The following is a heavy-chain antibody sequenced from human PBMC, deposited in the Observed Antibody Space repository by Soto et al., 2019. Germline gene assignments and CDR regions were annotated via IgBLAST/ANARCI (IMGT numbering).Heavy chain of an antibody. CDR1: GFSLSTSGVG. CDR2: IYWDDDK. Sequence: SGPTLVNPTQTLTLTCTFSGFSLSTSGVGVGWIRQPPGKALEWLALIYWDDDKRYNPSLKSRLTITKNTSKKQVVLTKTNKDPVDTATYYCAHSNYVDTAINLDYWGQGTLVTVSS. J-gene: IGHJ4*02. D-gene: IGHD5-18*01. CDR3: AHSNYVDTAINLDY. V-gene: IGHV2-5*02.